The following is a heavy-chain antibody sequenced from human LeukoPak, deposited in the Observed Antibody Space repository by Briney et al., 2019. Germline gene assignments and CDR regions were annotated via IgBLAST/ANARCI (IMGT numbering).Heavy chain of an antibody. CDR3: ARDVYYGSGSPRLDY. D-gene: IGHD3-10*01. V-gene: IGHV3-48*01. CDR2: MSRSGDII. CDR1: GFTIRDYN. J-gene: IGHJ4*02. Sequence: PGGSLRLSCAASGFTIRDYNMNWVRQVPGKGLESVSYMSRSGDIIYYADSVKGRFTISRDNAKNSLYLQMNSLRAEDTAVYYCARDVYYGSGSPRLDYWGQGTLVTVSS.